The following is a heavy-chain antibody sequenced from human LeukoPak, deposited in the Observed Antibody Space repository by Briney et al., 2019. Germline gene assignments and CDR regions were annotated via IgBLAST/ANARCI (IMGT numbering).Heavy chain of an antibody. CDR1: GASVSSASY. CDR3: ARSRAFNSGAFDP. J-gene: IGHJ5*02. D-gene: IGHD1-26*01. CDR2: IYDGVNT. V-gene: IGHV4-61*01. Sequence: SETLSLTCTVSGASVSSASYWTWIRQPPGKGVEWIAHIYDGVNTNYNPSLKSRVTISVDTSKNQFSLRLNSVTAADTAVYYCARSRAFNSGAFDPWGQGSLVTVSS.